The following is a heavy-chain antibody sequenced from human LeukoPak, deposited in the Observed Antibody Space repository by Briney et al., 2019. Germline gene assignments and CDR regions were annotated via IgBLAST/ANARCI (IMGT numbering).Heavy chain of an antibody. V-gene: IGHV4-39*07. CDR1: GGSISSSSYY. CDR3: ARGLLSVATVLRSDAFDI. J-gene: IGHJ3*02. Sequence: SETLSLTCTVSGGSISSSSYYWGWIRQPPGKGLEWIGRIYYSGSTYYNPSLKSRVTISVDTSKNQFSLKLSSVTAADTAVYYCARGLLSVATVLRSDAFDIWGQGTMVTVSS. D-gene: IGHD5-12*01. CDR2: IYYSGST.